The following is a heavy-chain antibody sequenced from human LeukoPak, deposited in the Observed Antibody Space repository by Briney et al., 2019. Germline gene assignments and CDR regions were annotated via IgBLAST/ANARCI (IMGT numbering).Heavy chain of an antibody. CDR2: ISYDGSNK. CDR1: GFTFSSYA. CDR3: ARGWYRDYFDY. V-gene: IGHV3-30-3*01. Sequence: GGSLRLSCAASGFTFSSYAMHWVRQAPGKGLEWVAVISYDGSNKYYADSVKGRFTNSRDNSKNTLYLQMNSLRAEDTAVYYCARGWYRDYFDYWGQGTLVTVSS. D-gene: IGHD1-26*01. J-gene: IGHJ4*02.